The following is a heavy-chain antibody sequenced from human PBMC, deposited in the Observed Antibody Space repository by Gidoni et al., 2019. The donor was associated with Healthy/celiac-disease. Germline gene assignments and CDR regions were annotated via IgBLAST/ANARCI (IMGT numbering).Heavy chain of an antibody. Sequence: EVQLVESGGGLVKPGGSLRLSCAASGFPFSSYSMNWVRQAPGKGLEWVSSISSSSSYIYYADSVKGRFTISRDNAKNSLYLQMNSLRAEDTAVYYCARDLFLDTAANDYGMDVWGQGTTVTVSS. CDR3: ARDLFLDTAANDYGMDV. D-gene: IGHD5-18*01. CDR2: ISSSSSYI. J-gene: IGHJ6*02. CDR1: GFPFSSYS. V-gene: IGHV3-21*01.